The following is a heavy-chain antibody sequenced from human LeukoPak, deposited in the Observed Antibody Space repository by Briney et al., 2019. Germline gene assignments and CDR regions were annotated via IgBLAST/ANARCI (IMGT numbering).Heavy chain of an antibody. V-gene: IGHV3-30*04. CDR1: GFTFSSYA. D-gene: IGHD6-19*01. Sequence: GGSLRLSCAASGFTFSSYAMHWVRQAPGKGLEWVAVISYDGSNKYYADCVKGRFTISRDNSKNTLYLQMNSLRAEDTAVYYCARMGIAVAGVFDYWGQGTLVTVSS. CDR2: ISYDGSNK. J-gene: IGHJ4*02. CDR3: ARMGIAVAGVFDY.